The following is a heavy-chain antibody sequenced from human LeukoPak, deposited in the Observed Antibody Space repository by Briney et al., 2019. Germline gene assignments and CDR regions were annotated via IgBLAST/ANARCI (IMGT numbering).Heavy chain of an antibody. CDR1: GYTFTSYD. J-gene: IGHJ4*02. D-gene: IGHD3-22*01. V-gene: IGHV1-8*01. CDR2: MNPNSGNT. CDR3: ARGVGSGYSLDY. Sequence: ASVKVSCKASGYTFTSYDINWVRQATGQGLEWMGWMNPNSGNTGYAQKFQGRVTMTRNTSISTAYTELSSLRSEDTAVYYCARGVGSGYSLDYWGQGTLVTVSS.